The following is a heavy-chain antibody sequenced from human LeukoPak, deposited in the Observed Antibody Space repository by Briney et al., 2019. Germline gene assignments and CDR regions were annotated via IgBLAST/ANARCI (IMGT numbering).Heavy chain of an antibody. J-gene: IGHJ4*02. Sequence: SGTLSLTCTVSGGSISSYYWSWIRQPPGKGLEWIGNIYYSGSTNYNPSLKSRVTISVDTSKNQFSLKLSSVTAADTAVYYCARSPHLDDSSGYYDYWGQGTLVTVSS. CDR1: GGSISSYY. V-gene: IGHV4-59*12. D-gene: IGHD3-22*01. CDR3: ARSPHLDDSSGYYDY. CDR2: IYYSGST.